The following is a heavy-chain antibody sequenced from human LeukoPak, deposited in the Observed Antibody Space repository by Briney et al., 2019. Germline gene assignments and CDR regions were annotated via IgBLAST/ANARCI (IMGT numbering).Heavy chain of an antibody. CDR3: ARIGPSEYYYYYMDV. CDR2: INHSGST. J-gene: IGHJ6*03. V-gene: IGHV4-34*01. Sequence: SETLSLTCAVYGGSFSGYYWSWIRQPPGKGLEWIGEINHSGSTNYNPSLKSRVTISVDTSKNQFSLKLSSVTAADTAVYYCARIGPSEYYYYYMDVWGKGTTVTVSS. D-gene: IGHD3-10*01. CDR1: GGSFSGYY.